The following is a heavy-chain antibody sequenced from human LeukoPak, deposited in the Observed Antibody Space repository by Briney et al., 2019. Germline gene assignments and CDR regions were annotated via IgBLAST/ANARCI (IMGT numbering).Heavy chain of an antibody. Sequence: ASVKLSCKASGYTFTSYGISWVRQAPGQGLEWMGWISAYNGNTNYAQKLQGRVTMTPDTSTSTAYMELRSLRSDDTAVYYCAREVWTGGLNWFDPWGQGTLVTVSS. CDR3: AREVWTGGLNWFDP. CDR2: ISAYNGNT. V-gene: IGHV1-18*01. CDR1: GYTFTSYG. D-gene: IGHD3/OR15-3a*01. J-gene: IGHJ5*02.